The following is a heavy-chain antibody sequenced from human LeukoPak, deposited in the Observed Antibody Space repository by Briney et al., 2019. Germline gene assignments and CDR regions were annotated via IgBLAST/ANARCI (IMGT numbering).Heavy chain of an antibody. CDR2: IYPGDSDT. J-gene: IGHJ6*02. V-gene: IGHV5-51*01. CDR3: ARHLNYGATPGYWGMDV. CDR1: GYSFTSYW. D-gene: IGHD4-17*01. Sequence: GESLKISCKGSGYSFTSYWIGWVRQMPGKGLEWMGIIYPGDSDTRYSPSFQGQVTISADKSISTAYLQWSSLKASDTAMYYCARHLNYGATPGYWGMDVWGQGTTVTVSS.